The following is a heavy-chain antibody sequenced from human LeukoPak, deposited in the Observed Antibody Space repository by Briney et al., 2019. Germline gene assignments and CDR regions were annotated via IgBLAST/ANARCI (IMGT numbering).Heavy chain of an antibody. D-gene: IGHD3-16*01. J-gene: IGHJ3*02. Sequence: ASVKVSCKTSGYIFTGYYMHWVRQAPGQGLEWLGRISPDHGGTVYAQNFEGRITMTRDTSVTTVYMELRRLTSDGTALFYCARDGGLIDGFDIWGQGTMVTVSS. CDR2: ISPDHGGT. V-gene: IGHV1-2*06. CDR1: GYIFTGYY. CDR3: ARDGGLIDGFDI.